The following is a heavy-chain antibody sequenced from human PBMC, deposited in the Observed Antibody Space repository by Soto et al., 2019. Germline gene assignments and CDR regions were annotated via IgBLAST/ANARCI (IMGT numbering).Heavy chain of an antibody. CDR3: AREVHTLNWFDP. CDR1: GGTFSSYA. Sequence: ASVKVSCKASGGTFSSYAISWVRQAPGQGLEWMGGIIPILGIANYAQKFQGRVTITADKSTSTAYMELSSLRSEDTAVYYCAREVHTLNWFDPWGQGTLVTVSS. CDR2: IIPILGIA. J-gene: IGHJ5*02. V-gene: IGHV1-69*10.